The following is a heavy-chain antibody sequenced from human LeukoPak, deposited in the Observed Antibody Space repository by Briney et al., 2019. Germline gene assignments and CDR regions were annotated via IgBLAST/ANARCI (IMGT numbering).Heavy chain of an antibody. J-gene: IGHJ4*02. CDR3: ARSGSYPSRFDY. CDR1: GYTFTTSD. V-gene: IGHV1-8*01. Sequence: GASVKVSCKASGYTFTTSDINWVRQAAGQGLEWMGWLNPNSGNTAYAQKFQGRVIMTRNTSKSTAYMELSSLRSEDTAVHYCARSGSYPSRFDYWDQGTLVTVSS. D-gene: IGHD1-26*01. CDR2: LNPNSGNT.